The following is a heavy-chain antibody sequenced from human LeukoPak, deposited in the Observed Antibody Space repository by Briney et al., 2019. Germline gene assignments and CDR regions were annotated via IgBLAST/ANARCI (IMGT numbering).Heavy chain of an antibody. CDR3: ARGNYYDSSGKSIGDY. D-gene: IGHD3-22*01. CDR1: GDSVSSNSAA. Sequence: SQTLSLTCAISGDSVSSNSAAWNWIRQSPSRGLEWLGRTYYRSKWYNDYAVSVKSRITINPDTSKNQFSLQLNSVTPEDTAVYYCARGNYYDSSGKSIGDYWGQGTLVTVSS. CDR2: TYYRSKWYN. J-gene: IGHJ4*02. V-gene: IGHV6-1*01.